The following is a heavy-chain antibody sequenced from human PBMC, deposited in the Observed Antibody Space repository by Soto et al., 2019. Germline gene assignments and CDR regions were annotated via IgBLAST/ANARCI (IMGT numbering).Heavy chain of an antibody. D-gene: IGHD3-10*01. CDR1: GFIVSAND. Sequence: GGSLRLSCVVSGFIVSANDICWVRQAPGKGLEWVSTVSAGGSAYFADSVKGRFTISRDNSKNTLYLQMNGLKTEDTAMYYCARDYYASGSYPRFDPWGQGTQVTVSS. V-gene: IGHV3-66*01. CDR3: ARDYYASGSYPRFDP. CDR2: VSAGGSA. J-gene: IGHJ5*02.